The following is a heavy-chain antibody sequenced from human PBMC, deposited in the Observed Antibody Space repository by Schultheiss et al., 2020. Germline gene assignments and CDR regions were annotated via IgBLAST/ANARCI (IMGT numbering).Heavy chain of an antibody. Sequence: GESLKISCAASGFTFSSYGMHWVRQAPGKGLEWVAVIWYDGSNKYYADSVKGRFTISRDNSKNTLYLQMNSLRAEDTAVYYCAKVYSSGWVDAFDIWGQGTMVTV. CDR2: IWYDGSNK. D-gene: IGHD6-19*01. CDR1: GFTFSSYG. V-gene: IGHV3-33*06. CDR3: AKVYSSGWVDAFDI. J-gene: IGHJ3*02.